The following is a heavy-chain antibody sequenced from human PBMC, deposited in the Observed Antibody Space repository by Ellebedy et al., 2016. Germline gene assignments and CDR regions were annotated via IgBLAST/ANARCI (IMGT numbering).Heavy chain of an antibody. D-gene: IGHD3/OR15-3a*01. CDR2: ISAGGDNT. V-gene: IGHV3-23*01. CDR1: GFTFNVRG. Sequence: GESLKISXVASGFTFNVRGMTWVRQAPGKGLEWVSTISAGGDNTQFADSVKGRFTVSRDNSRNTVYLQMNDLRVEDTALYYCRHGHYADYWGQGTLVTVSS. J-gene: IGHJ4*02. CDR3: RHGHYADY.